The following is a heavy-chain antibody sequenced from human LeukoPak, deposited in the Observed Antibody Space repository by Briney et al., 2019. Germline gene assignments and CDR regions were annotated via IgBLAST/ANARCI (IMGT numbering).Heavy chain of an antibody. V-gene: IGHV3-30*02. J-gene: IGHJ4*02. CDR3: ARDFNWGFDY. CDR1: GFTFSNYG. Sequence: GGSLRLSCAASGFTFSNYGMHWVRQAPGKGLEWVAFIRNVGSDKYYADSVKGRFSISRDNSKYTLNLEMNSLGDEDMAVYYCARDFNWGFDYWGQGTLVSVSS. D-gene: IGHD7-27*01. CDR2: IRNVGSDK.